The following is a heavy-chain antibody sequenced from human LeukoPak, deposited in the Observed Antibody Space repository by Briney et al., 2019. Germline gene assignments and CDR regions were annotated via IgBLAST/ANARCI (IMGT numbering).Heavy chain of an antibody. Sequence: SETLSLTCAVYGGSFSGYYWSWIRQPPGKGLEGIGEINHSGSPNYNPSLKSPVTISVDTSKNQFSLKLSSVTAADTAVYYCARDREYQLLSERRGSYNWFDPWGQGTLVTASS. V-gene: IGHV4-34*01. CDR2: INHSGSP. D-gene: IGHD2-2*01. CDR1: GGSFSGYY. J-gene: IGHJ5*02. CDR3: ARDREYQLLSERRGSYNWFDP.